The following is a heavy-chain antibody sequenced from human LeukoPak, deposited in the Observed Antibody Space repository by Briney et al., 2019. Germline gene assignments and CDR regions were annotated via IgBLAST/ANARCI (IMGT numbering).Heavy chain of an antibody. CDR3: AIDLYYFEREGYYASDY. CDR2: INQDGSET. V-gene: IGHV3-7*01. D-gene: IGHD3-22*01. CDR1: GFSFSTYW. J-gene: IGHJ4*02. Sequence: GGSLRLSCEASGFSFSTYWMSWVRQAPGEGLEWVGHINQDGSETHYLESMRGPFTISRDNTKNTLFLQINTLRAADTAVYFCAIDLYYFEREGYYASDYWGQGTLVTVSS.